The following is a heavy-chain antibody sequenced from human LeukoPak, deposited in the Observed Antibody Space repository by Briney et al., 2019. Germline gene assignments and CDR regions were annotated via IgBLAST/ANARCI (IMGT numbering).Heavy chain of an antibody. CDR3: ARVGSSSFAYWFVP. J-gene: IGHJ5*02. D-gene: IGHD6-13*01. Sequence: SETLSLTCTVSGGSISSYYWSWIRQPPGKGLEWIGYIYYSGSTNYNPSLKSRVTISVDTSKNQFSLKLSSVTAADTAVYYCARVGSSSFAYWFVPWGQGTLVTVSS. CDR1: GGSISSYY. V-gene: IGHV4-59*01. CDR2: IYYSGST.